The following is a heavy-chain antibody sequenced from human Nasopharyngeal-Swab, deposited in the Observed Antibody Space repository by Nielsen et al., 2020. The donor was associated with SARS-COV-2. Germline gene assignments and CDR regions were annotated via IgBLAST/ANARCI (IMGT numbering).Heavy chain of an antibody. J-gene: IGHJ4*02. D-gene: IGHD3-22*01. V-gene: IGHV3-23*01. Sequence: GGSLRLSCAASGFTFSNYAMTWVRQAPGKGLEWVSAISSSGGSAFYAASVKGRFTISRDNSKNTLSLQMNSLSADDTAVYYCAKDSSGFYYQNSWGQGTLVTVSS. CDR3: AKDSSGFYYQNS. CDR1: GFTFSNYA. CDR2: ISSSGGSA.